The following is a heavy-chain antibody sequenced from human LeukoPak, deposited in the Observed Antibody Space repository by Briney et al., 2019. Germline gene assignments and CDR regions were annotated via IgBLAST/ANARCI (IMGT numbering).Heavy chain of an antibody. CDR2: LVYDARS. V-gene: IGHV3-33*01. D-gene: IGHD6-19*01. CDR1: GFPFSSYG. J-gene: IGHJ4*02. CDR3: ARDLSAAFDF. Sequence: GGSLRLSGAASGFPFSSYGMHWVRQAPGKGLEWVARLVYDARSDYANSVKGRFSISRDDSKNTLFLDMSNLRVEDTALYYCARDLSAAFDFWGQGVLVTVSS.